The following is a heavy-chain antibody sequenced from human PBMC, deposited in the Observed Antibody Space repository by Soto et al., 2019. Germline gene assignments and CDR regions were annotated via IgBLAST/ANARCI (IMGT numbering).Heavy chain of an antibody. D-gene: IGHD2-2*01. CDR1: GYTFTSYY. Sequence: ASVKVSCKASGYTFTSYYMHLVRQAPGQGLEWMGIINPSGGSTSYAQKFQGRVTMTRDTSTSTVYMELSSLRSEDTAVYYCGIGVAVRPDDWYFDLWGRGTVVTVSS. CDR2: INPSGGST. CDR3: GIGVAVRPDDWYFDL. V-gene: IGHV1-46*01. J-gene: IGHJ2*01.